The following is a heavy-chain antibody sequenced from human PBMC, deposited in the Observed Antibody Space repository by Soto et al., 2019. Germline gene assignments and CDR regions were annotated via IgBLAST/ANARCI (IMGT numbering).Heavy chain of an antibody. CDR3: AKALSWRSGSSPYDAFDI. D-gene: IGHD1-26*01. CDR2: ISGSGGST. J-gene: IGHJ3*02. CDR1: GFTFSSYA. V-gene: IGHV3-23*01. Sequence: GGSLRLSCAASGFTFSSYAMSWVRQAPGKGLEWVSAISGSGGSTYYADSVKGRFTISRDNSKNTLYLQMNSLRAEDTAVYYWAKALSWRSGSSPYDAFDIWGQGTMVTVSS.